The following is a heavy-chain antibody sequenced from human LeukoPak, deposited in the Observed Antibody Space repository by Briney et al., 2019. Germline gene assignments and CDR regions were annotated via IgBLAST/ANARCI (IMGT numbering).Heavy chain of an antibody. V-gene: IGHV4-59*01. J-gene: IGHJ5*02. CDR3: ARGRVAAAGMDWFDP. D-gene: IGHD6-13*01. Sequence: SETLSLTCTVSGGSISSYYWSWIRHHPAEGREGSGYIYYSGSTNYNPSLKRRVTISVDTSKNQFSLKLSSVTAADTAVYYCARGRVAAAGMDWFDPWGQGTLVTVSS. CDR2: IYYSGST. CDR1: GGSISSYY.